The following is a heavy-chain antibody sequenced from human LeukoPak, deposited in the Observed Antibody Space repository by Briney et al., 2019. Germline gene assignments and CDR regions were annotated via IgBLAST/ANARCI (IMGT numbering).Heavy chain of an antibody. Sequence: PGGSLRLSCAASGFTFSSYWMHWVRKAPGKGLVWVSRINSDGSSTNYADSVKGRFTISRDKSKNTLYLQMNSLRAEDTAVYYCARSMNYYGSGTPGWFDPWGQGTLVTVSS. CDR1: GFTFSSYW. CDR2: INSDGSST. CDR3: ARSMNYYGSGTPGWFDP. J-gene: IGHJ5*02. V-gene: IGHV3-74*01. D-gene: IGHD3-10*01.